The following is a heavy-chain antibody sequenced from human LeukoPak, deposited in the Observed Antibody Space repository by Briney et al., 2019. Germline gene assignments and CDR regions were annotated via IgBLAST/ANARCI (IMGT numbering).Heavy chain of an antibody. V-gene: IGHV4-39*07. Sequence: SETLSLTCTVSGGSISTTAYYWGWIRQPPGKGLEWIGEINHSGSTNYNPSLKSRVTISVDTSKNQFSLKLNSVTAADTAVYFCARRPYSSSWYEFLDYWGQGTLVTVSS. CDR2: INHSGST. D-gene: IGHD6-13*01. CDR1: GGSISTTAYY. J-gene: IGHJ4*02. CDR3: ARRPYSSSWYEFLDY.